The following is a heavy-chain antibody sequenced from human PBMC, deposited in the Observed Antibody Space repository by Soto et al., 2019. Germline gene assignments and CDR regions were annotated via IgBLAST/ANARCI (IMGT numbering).Heavy chain of an antibody. Sequence: PSETLSLTCAVYGGSFSGYYWSWIRQPPGKGLEWIGEINHSGSTNYNPSLKSRVTISVDTSKNQFSLKLSSVTAADTAVYYCARARRPTMVRGVQLNWFDPWGQGTLVTVSS. J-gene: IGHJ5*02. D-gene: IGHD3-10*01. V-gene: IGHV4-34*01. CDR2: INHSGST. CDR3: ARARRPTMVRGVQLNWFDP. CDR1: GGSFSGYY.